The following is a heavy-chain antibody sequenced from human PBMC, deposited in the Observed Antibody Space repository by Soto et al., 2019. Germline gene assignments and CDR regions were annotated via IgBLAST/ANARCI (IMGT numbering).Heavy chain of an antibody. J-gene: IGHJ3*02. Sequence: SETLSLTCTVSGGAISSNFYYWGGIRRLPGKVLRWMVNIYSRGGTNYNPSLKSPLAISLETSNNRFSLKRSCVTCSYTSGYYCARQTADSYTLYAYGIWGQGTMVTVS. CDR2: IYSRGGT. V-gene: IGHV4-39*01. CDR1: GGAISSNFYY. D-gene: IGHD2-21*02. CDR3: ARQTADSYTLYAYGI.